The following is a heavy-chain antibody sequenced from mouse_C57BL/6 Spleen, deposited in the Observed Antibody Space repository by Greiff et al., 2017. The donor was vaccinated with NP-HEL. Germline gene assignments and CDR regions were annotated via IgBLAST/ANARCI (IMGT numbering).Heavy chain of an antibody. J-gene: IGHJ3*01. CDR1: GYTFTSYW. CDR3: ASRNYDYDGFAY. CDR2: IDPSDSET. V-gene: IGHV1-52*01. Sequence: VQLQQSGAELVRPGSSVKLSCKASGYTFTSYWMQWVKQRPIQGLEWIGNIDPSDSETHYNQKFKDKATLTVDKSSSTAYMQLSSLTSEESAVYYCASRNYDYDGFAYWGQGTLVTVSA. D-gene: IGHD2-4*01.